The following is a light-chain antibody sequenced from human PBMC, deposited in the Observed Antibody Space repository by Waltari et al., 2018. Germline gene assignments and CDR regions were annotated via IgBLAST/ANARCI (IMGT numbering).Light chain of an antibody. CDR1: QDINNW. V-gene: IGKV1-12*01. CDR3: QKADSFPPYT. CDR2: AAS. J-gene: IGKJ2*01. Sequence: DIQMTQSPSSVSASVGDTVTITCRASQDINNWLAWFQQKPGKTPNLLISAASSLRSGVPSRFSGSGFGTDFTLTISNLQPEDFAIYYCQKADSFPPYTFGQGTKVEIQ.